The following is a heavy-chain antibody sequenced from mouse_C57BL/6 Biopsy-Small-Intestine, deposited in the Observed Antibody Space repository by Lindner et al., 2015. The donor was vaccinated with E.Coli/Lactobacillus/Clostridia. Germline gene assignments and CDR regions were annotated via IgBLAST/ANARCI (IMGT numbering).Heavy chain of an antibody. V-gene: IGHV1-66*01. CDR2: INVGNGNT. Sequence: SVKVSCKASGYKFTTYSMHWVRQAPGQRLEWMGCINVGNGNTKYSQKLQGRVTMTSDTSTSTAYMELSSLRSEDTAMYYCARGYSYGLSASRQRIDNWGQGTLVTVSS. D-gene: IGHD2-2*01. J-gene: IGHJ4*01. CDR3: ARGYSYGLSASRQRIDN. CDR1: GYKFTTYS.